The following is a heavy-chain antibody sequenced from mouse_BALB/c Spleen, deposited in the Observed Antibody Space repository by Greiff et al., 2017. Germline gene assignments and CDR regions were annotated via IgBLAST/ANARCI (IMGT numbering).Heavy chain of an antibody. CDR2: INTYTGEP. CDR3: ARGGYGKAMDY. V-gene: IGHV9-3-1*01. Sequence: LVESGPELKKPGETVKISCKASGYTFTNYGMNWVKQAPGKGLKWMGWINTYTGEPTYADDFKGRFAFSLETSASTAYLQINNLKNEDTATYFCARGGYGKAMDYWGQGTSVTVSS. CDR1: GYTFTNYG. D-gene: IGHD1-1*01. J-gene: IGHJ4*01.